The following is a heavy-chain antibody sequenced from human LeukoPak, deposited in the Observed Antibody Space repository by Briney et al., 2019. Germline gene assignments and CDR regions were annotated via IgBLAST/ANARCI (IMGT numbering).Heavy chain of an antibody. CDR2: IYSGGST. D-gene: IGHD3-22*01. J-gene: IGHJ1*01. Sequence: GGSLRLSCAASGFTVSSNYMSWVRQAPGKGLEWVSVIYSGGSTYYADSVKGRFTISRDNSKNTLYLQMNSLRAEDTAVYYCAHSSGYYSYFQHWGQGTLVTVSS. V-gene: IGHV3-53*01. CDR1: GFTVSSNY. CDR3: AHSSGYYSYFQH.